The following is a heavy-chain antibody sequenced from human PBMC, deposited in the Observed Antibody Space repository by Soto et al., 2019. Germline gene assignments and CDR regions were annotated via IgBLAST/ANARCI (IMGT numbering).Heavy chain of an antibody. D-gene: IGHD3-22*01. CDR1: GYTFFTYD. Sequence: QVHLVQSGVEVKTPGASVKVSCRASGYTFFTYDISWVRQAPGQGLEWMGWISTYSGDTKYAQKSQGRVTMTTDTSTTTASLELRSLRSVDTAVYYCASHHGTMTSGTRFDCWGHRTLVTVSS. V-gene: IGHV1-18*01. CDR2: ISTYSGDT. CDR3: ASHHGTMTSGTRFDC. J-gene: IGHJ5*01.